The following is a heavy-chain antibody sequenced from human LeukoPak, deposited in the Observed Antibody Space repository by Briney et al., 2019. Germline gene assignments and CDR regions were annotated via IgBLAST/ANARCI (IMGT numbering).Heavy chain of an antibody. D-gene: IGHD2-15*01. CDR1: SGAISSYY. J-gene: IGHJ4*02. CDR2: IYYSGNT. Sequence: SETLSLTCTVSSGAISSYYWSWIRQPPGKGLEWIGYIYYSGNTNYNPSLKSRVTISVDTSKNQFYLKLSSVTAADTAVYYCARAFCSGGSCYSGFLDNWGQGTLVTVSS. V-gene: IGHV4-59*01. CDR3: ARAFCSGGSCYSGFLDN.